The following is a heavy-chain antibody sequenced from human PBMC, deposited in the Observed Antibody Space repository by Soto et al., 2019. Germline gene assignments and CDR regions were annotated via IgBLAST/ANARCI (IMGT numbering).Heavy chain of an antibody. V-gene: IGHV1-3*01. Sequence: ASVKVSCKASGYTFTSYAMHWVRQAPGQRLEWMGWINAGNGNTKYSQKFQGRVTITRDTSASTAYMELSSLRSEDTAVYYCARARSSTLRYFDWLSRLGDYYGMDVWGQGTTVTVSS. CDR1: GYTFTSYA. J-gene: IGHJ6*02. CDR2: INAGNGNT. CDR3: ARARSSTLRYFDWLSRLGDYYGMDV. D-gene: IGHD3-9*01.